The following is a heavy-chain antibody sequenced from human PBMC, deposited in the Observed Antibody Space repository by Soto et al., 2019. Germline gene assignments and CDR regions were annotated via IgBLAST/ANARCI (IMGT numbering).Heavy chain of an antibody. CDR1: GFTFSNYG. V-gene: IGHV3-30*18. D-gene: IGHD2-21*02. J-gene: IGHJ4*02. CDR3: AKGPDCGGDCYPTPDDY. CDR2: TSYDGSNK. Sequence: QVQLVESGGGVVQPGRSLRLSCAASGFTFSNYGMHWVRQAPGKGLEWVAVTSYDGSNKHYADSVKGRFTISRDNSKNTLYLQMNSLRAEDTAVYYCAKGPDCGGDCYPTPDDYWGQGTLVTVSS.